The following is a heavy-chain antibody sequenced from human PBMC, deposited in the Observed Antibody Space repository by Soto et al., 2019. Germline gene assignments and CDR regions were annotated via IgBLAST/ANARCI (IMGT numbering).Heavy chain of an antibody. V-gene: IGHV4-39*01. D-gene: IGHD2-2*01. CDR1: GGSISSVSYY. CDR3: ARLHCNSPNCVPLYP. J-gene: IGHJ5*02. CDR2: IYYSGSA. Sequence: SETLSLICTVSGGSISSVSYYWGWIRQPPGKGLEWIGSIYYSGSAYYSPSLKSRVTMSVDTSKNQLSLELRSVTAADTAVYYCARLHCNSPNCVPLYPWGQGTLVTVSS.